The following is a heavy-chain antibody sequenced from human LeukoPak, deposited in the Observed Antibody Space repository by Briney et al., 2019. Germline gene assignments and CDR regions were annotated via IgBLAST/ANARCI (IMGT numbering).Heavy chain of an antibody. CDR2: ISSSSSYI. CDR1: GFTFSNAW. Sequence: PGGSLRLSCAASGFTFSNAWMSWVRQAPGKGLEWVSSISSSSSYIYYADSVKGRFTISRDNAKNSLYLQMNSLRAEDTAVYYCALSGSAYCGGDCYSHFGYWGQGTLVTVSS. V-gene: IGHV3-21*01. CDR3: ALSGSAYCGGDCYSHFGY. D-gene: IGHD2-21*02. J-gene: IGHJ4*02.